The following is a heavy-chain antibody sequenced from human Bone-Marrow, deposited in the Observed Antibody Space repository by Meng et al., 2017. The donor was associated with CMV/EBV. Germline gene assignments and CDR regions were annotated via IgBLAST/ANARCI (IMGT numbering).Heavy chain of an antibody. D-gene: IGHD2-2*01. CDR1: GFTFSSYW. Sequence: GESLKISCAASGFTFSSYWMSWVRQAPGKGLEWVAKIKQDGSEKYYVDSVKGRFTISRDNAKNSLYLQMNSLRVEDTAVYYCARVTVCSSTSCYDYWGQGTLVTVAS. CDR2: IKQDGSEK. J-gene: IGHJ4*02. V-gene: IGHV3-7*01. CDR3: ARVTVCSSTSCYDY.